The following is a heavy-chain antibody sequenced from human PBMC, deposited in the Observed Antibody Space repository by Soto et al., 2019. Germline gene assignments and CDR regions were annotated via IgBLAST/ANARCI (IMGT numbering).Heavy chain of an antibody. CDR1: GFTFSSYA. V-gene: IGHV3-23*01. CDR3: ASRMVVIEYGMDV. J-gene: IGHJ6*02. Sequence: GGSLRLSCAASGFTFSSYAMSWVRQAPGKGLEWVSAISGSGGSTYYADSVKGRFTISRDNSKNTLYLQMNSLRAEDTAVYYCASRMVVIEYGMDVWGQGTTVTVSS. CDR2: ISGSGGST. D-gene: IGHD2-21*01.